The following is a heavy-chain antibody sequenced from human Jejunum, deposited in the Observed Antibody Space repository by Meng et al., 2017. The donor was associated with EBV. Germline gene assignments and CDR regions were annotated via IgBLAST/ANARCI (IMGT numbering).Heavy chain of an antibody. Sequence: EIQLVGLGGSLVQPWESLRLSCAAFGFTLSTYWLHWVRQAPGKGLVWVSRISSDGRSITYADSVKGRFTISRDNAKNTLYLQMNSLRVEDTAVYYCATGQGDSRYYFDSWSQGTLVTVSS. CDR2: ISSDGRSI. CDR1: GFTLSTYW. D-gene: IGHD3-10*01. V-gene: IGHV3-74*01. CDR3: ATGQGDSRYYFDS. J-gene: IGHJ4*02.